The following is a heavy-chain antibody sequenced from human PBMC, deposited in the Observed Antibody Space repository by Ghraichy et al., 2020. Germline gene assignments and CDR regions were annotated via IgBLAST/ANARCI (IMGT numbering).Heavy chain of an antibody. Sequence: GGSLRLSCAASGFTFSSYAMHWVRQAPGKGLEWVAVISYDGSNKYYADSVKGRFTISRDNSKNTLYLQMNSLRAEDTSVYYCARGQAVAGQYSYYGMDVWRPGPTVIGSS. CDR2: ISYDGSNK. CDR3: ARGQAVAGQYSYYGMDV. CDR1: GFTFSSYA. V-gene: IGHV3-30-3*01. J-gene: IGHJ6*02. D-gene: IGHD6-19*01.